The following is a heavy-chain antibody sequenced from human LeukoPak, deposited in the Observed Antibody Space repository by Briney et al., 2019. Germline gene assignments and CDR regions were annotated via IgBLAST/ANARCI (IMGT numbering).Heavy chain of an antibody. J-gene: IGHJ5*02. CDR1: GGSISSYY. CDR3: ARAGNTWFDP. CDR2: IYYSGST. D-gene: IGHD2/OR15-2a*01. V-gene: IGHV4-59*08. Sequence: PSETLSLTCTVSGGSISSYYWSWIRQPPGKGLEWIGYIYYSGSTSYNPSLKSRVTLSIDTSKNQFSLKVKFVTAADTAVYYCARAGNTWFDPWGQGTLVTVSS.